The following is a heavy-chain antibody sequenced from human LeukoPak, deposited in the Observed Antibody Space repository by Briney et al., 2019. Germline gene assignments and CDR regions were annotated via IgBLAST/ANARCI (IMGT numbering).Heavy chain of an antibody. J-gene: IGHJ4*02. Sequence: ASVKVSCKASGGTFSSYAISWVRQAPGQGLEWMGGIIPIFGTANYAQKFQSRVTITADESTSTAYMELSSLRSEDTAVYYCASGAAAGTFDYWGQGTLVTVSS. CDR2: IIPIFGTA. CDR1: GGTFSSYA. CDR3: ASGAAAGTFDY. D-gene: IGHD6-13*01. V-gene: IGHV1-69*13.